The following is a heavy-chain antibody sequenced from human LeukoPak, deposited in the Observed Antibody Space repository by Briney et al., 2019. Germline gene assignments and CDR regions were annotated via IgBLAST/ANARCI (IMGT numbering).Heavy chain of an antibody. Sequence: RSGESLKISCKASGYTFTNYWIGWVRQMPGRGLQWMGIVYPGDSQTRYNPSFEGHVTISADKSINTAYLQWASLRASDTAMYFCASGLIQLIPQSPFDLWGQGTMVTVST. J-gene: IGHJ3*01. CDR1: GYTFTNYW. D-gene: IGHD5-18*01. CDR2: VYPGDSQT. CDR3: ASGLIQLIPQSPFDL. V-gene: IGHV5-51*01.